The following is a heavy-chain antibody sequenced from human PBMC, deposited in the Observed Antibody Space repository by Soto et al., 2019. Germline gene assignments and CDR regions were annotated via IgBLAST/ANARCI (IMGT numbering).Heavy chain of an antibody. CDR1: GGTLSSYA. CDR2: IITIFGTA. D-gene: IGHD3-22*01. CDR3: ARNSSGDYYFDY. Sequence: SVKVSCKASGGTLSSYAISWVRQAPGQGLEWMGGIITIFGTANYAQKFQGRVTITSDKYTSTAYMELSSRRSEDTAVYYCARNSSGDYYFDYWGQGTLVTVSS. V-gene: IGHV1-69*06. J-gene: IGHJ4*02.